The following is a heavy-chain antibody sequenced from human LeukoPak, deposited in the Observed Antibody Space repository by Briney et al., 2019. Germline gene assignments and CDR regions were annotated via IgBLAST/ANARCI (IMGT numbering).Heavy chain of an antibody. V-gene: IGHV4-39*07. D-gene: IGHD1-14*01. CDR2: IYYSGST. Sequence: SETLSLTCTVSGGSISSSSYYWGWIRQPPGKGLERIGSIYYSGSTYYNPSLKSRVTISVDTSKNQFSLKLSSVTAADTAVYYCARGPRKRFDYWGQGTLVTVSS. CDR3: ARGPRKRFDY. J-gene: IGHJ4*02. CDR1: GGSISSSSYY.